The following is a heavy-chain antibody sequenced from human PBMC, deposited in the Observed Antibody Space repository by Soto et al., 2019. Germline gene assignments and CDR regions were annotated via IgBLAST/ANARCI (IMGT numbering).Heavy chain of an antibody. Sequence: QVQFVDSGGDLVQPGRSLRLACAASGLTFSTSIMHWVRQTPGNGLEWIAVISGDATSKIYTDSLKGRFTISRDNSKNTPYLEMNSLTDDDTAVYYCARGEDSIGHAGTSQLWGQGTLDTVSA. J-gene: IGHJ1*01. D-gene: IGHD3-22*01. CDR1: GLTFSTSI. V-gene: IGHV3-30-3*01. CDR2: ISGDATSK. CDR3: ARGEDSIGHAGTSQL.